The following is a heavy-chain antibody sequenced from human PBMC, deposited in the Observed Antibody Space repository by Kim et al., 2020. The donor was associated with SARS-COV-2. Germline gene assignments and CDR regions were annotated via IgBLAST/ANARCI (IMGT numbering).Heavy chain of an antibody. J-gene: IGHJ1*01. D-gene: IGHD3-10*01. Sequence: ASVKVSCKASGYTFTSYAMSWVRQAPGQGLEWMGWINTNTGNPTYAQGFTGRFVFSLDTSVSTAYLQISSLKAEDTAVYYCARDLSIFRVRGVIGYWGQGTRVTVPS. V-gene: IGHV7-4-1*02. CDR3: ARDLSIFRVRGVIGY. CDR2: INTNTGNP. CDR1: GYTFTSYA.